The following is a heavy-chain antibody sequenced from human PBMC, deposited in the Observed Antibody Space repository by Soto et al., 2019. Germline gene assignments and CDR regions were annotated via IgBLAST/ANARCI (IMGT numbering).Heavy chain of an antibody. D-gene: IGHD4-17*01. J-gene: IGHJ4*02. V-gene: IGHV1-69*05. Sequence: GASVKVSCKASGGTFSSYAISWVRQAPGQGLEWMGGISPNIGTTNYAQKFQGRVTITTDESTSTAYMELRSLRSDDTAVYYCARVAYGDYSDYWGQGTLVTVSS. CDR1: GGTFSSYA. CDR2: ISPNIGTT. CDR3: ARVAYGDYSDY.